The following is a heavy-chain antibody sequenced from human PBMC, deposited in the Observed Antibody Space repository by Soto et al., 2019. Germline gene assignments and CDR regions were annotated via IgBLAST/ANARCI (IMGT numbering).Heavy chain of an antibody. V-gene: IGHV3-23*01. CDR3: AKQQGPGTPYYYAMDV. CDR2: IRSSGDRT. Sequence: EVQLLESGGGLVQPGGSLRLSCAASGFTFCSYAMSWVRQAPGKGLEWVSVIRSSGDRTYYADSVKGRFTISRDNSKNTLYMQMNSLRAEDTAVYYCAKQQGPGTPYYYAMDVWGQGTTVTVSS. J-gene: IGHJ6*02. CDR1: GFTFCSYA. D-gene: IGHD1-1*01.